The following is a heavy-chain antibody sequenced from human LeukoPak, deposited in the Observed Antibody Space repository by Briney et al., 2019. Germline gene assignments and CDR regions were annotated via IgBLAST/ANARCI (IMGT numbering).Heavy chain of an antibody. Sequence: PSETLSLTCVVSGGSISSSNWWSWVRQPPGKGLEWIGYIYYSGSTNYNPSLKSRVTISVDTSKDQFSLRLSSVTAADTAVYYCARTTEAHSWLTRFYSYYMDVWGKGTTVTVSS. CDR2: IYYSGST. CDR1: GGSISSSNW. V-gene: IGHV4-4*02. CDR3: ARTTEAHSWLTRFYSYYMDV. D-gene: IGHD6-13*01. J-gene: IGHJ6*03.